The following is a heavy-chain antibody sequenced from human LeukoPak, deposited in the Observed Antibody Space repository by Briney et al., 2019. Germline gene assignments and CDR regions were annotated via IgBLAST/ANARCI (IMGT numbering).Heavy chain of an antibody. V-gene: IGHV3-23*01. Sequence: GGSLRLSCAASGFTFSSYAMSWVRQAPGKGLEWVSAISGSGGSTYYADSVKGRFTISRDNAKNSLYLQVNSLRAEDTAVYYCARVLDGCDYWGQGTLVTVSS. J-gene: IGHJ4*02. CDR2: ISGSGGST. CDR1: GFTFSSYA. CDR3: ARVLDGCDY. D-gene: IGHD2-15*01.